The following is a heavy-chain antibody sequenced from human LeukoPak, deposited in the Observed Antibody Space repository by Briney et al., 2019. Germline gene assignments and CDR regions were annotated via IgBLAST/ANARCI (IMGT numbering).Heavy chain of an antibody. CDR2: ISPDNGVT. J-gene: IGHJ4*02. CDR3: ARKTAALDY. Sequence: ASVKVSCKTSGYTFTDYYLYWVRQAPGQGPEWMGRISPDNGVTKIAQKFQGRVTMTRDTSINTIYMELGRLTGDDTAVYYCARKTAALDYWGQGTQISV. D-gene: IGHD1-1*01. V-gene: IGHV1-2*06. CDR1: GYTFTDYY.